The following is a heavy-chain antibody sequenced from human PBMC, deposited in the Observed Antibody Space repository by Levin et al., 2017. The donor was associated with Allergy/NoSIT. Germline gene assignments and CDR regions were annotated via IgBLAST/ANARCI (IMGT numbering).Heavy chain of an antibody. J-gene: IGHJ6*02. CDR1: GFTFSSYA. V-gene: IGHV3-30-3*01. CDR3: ARDLGYCSSTTCPGRYYYNAMDV. CDR2: ISYDGSNK. Sequence: PSETLSLTCAASGFTFSSYAMHWVRQAPGKGLEWVAVISYDGSNKYYADSVKGRFTISRDNSKNTLYLQMNSLRAEDTALYYCARDLGYCSSTTCPGRYYYNAMDVWGQGTTVTVSS. D-gene: IGHD2-2*01.